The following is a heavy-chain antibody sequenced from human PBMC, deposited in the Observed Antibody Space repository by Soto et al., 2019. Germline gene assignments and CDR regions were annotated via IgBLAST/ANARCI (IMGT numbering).Heavy chain of an antibody. CDR3: ARDLVVVPAAILLGYYYYGMDV. J-gene: IGHJ6*02. CDR2: INHSGST. Sequence: SETLSLPCAVYGGPFSGYYWSWIRQPPGKGLEWMGEINHSGSTNYNPSLKSRVTISVDTSKNQFSLKLSSVTAADTAVYYCARDLVVVPAAILLGYYYYGMDVWGQGTTVT. D-gene: IGHD2-2*02. V-gene: IGHV4-34*01. CDR1: GGPFSGYY.